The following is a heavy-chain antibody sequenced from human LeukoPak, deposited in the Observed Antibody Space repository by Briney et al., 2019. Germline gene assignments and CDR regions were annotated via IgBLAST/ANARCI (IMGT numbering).Heavy chain of an antibody. V-gene: IGHV3-30*02. D-gene: IGHD3-3*01. CDR3: ARGSRFGVVERDAFDI. CDR2: MRFDGSYK. J-gene: IGHJ3*02. CDR1: GFTFSSYG. Sequence: GGSLRLSCAASGFTFSSYGMHWVRQAPGKGLEWVAFMRFDGSYKYFADSVKGRFTISRDNAKNSLYLQVNSLRAEDTAVYYCARGSRFGVVERDAFDIWGLGTMVTVSS.